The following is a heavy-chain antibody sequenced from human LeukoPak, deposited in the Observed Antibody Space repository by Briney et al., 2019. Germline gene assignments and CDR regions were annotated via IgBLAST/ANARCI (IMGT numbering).Heavy chain of an antibody. CDR1: GGSISSYY. Sequence: PSETLSLTCTVSGGSISSYYWSWIRQPPGKGLEWIGYIYYSGSTNYNPSLKSRVTISVDTSKNQFSLKLSSVTAADTAVYYCARHWWLYHGGFDYWGQGTLVTVSS. CDR2: IYYSGST. D-gene: IGHD2-15*01. CDR3: ARHWWLYHGGFDY. V-gene: IGHV4-59*08. J-gene: IGHJ4*02.